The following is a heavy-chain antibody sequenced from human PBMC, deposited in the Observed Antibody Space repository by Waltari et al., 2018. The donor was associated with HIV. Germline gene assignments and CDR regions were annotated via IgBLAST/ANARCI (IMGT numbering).Heavy chain of an antibody. CDR3: AREWELHPFDY. CDR2: IYTSGGT. Sequence: QVQLQESGPGLVKPSQTLSLTCTVSGGSISSGSYYWSWIRQPAGKGLEWIGRIYTSGGTNYNPSLKSRVTISVDTSKNQFSLKLSSVTAADTAVYYCAREWELHPFDYWGQGTLVTVSS. V-gene: IGHV4-61*02. D-gene: IGHD1-26*01. J-gene: IGHJ4*02. CDR1: GGSISSGSYY.